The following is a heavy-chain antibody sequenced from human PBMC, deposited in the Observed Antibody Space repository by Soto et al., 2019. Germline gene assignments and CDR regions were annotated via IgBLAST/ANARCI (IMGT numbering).Heavy chain of an antibody. CDR3: ARVVSDSDAFDI. CDR1: GGSISSGDYY. J-gene: IGHJ3*02. V-gene: IGHV4-30-4*01. CDR2: IYYSGST. Sequence: QVQLQESGPGLVKPSQTLSLTCTVSGGSISSGDYYWSWIRQPPGKGLEWIGYIYYSGSTYYNPSLQSRXXIXVXXSKNQFALKLSSVTAADTAVYYCARVVSDSDAFDIWGQGTMVTVSS.